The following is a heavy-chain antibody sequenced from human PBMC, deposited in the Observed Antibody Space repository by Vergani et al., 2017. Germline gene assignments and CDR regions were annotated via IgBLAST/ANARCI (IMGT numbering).Heavy chain of an antibody. V-gene: IGHV4-34*01. Sequence: QVQLQQWGAGLLKPSETLSLTCAVYGGSFSGYYWSWIRQPPGKGLEWIGEINHSGSTNYNPSLKSRVTISVDTSKNQFSLKLSSVTAADTAVYYCARGNRLLWFGEPRRGMDVWGQXP. CDR1: GGSFSGYY. D-gene: IGHD3-10*01. J-gene: IGHJ6*02. CDR2: INHSGST. CDR3: ARGNRLLWFGEPRRGMDV.